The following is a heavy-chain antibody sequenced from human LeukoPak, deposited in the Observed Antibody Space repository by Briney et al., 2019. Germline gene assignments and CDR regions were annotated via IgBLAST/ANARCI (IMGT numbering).Heavy chain of an antibody. CDR3: AKGTSSLNYDAFDI. J-gene: IGHJ3*02. D-gene: IGHD6-19*01. V-gene: IGHV3-23*01. CDR1: GFHHNRFG. Sequence: GGPLRLFCAASGFHHNRFGVHWVRQGPGKGLEGVSGISFIISTWSADSVKGRFTISIDNSKNTVYLQMNSLRDDDTAVYYCAKGTSSLNYDAFDIWGQGTLVTVSS. CDR2: ISFIIST.